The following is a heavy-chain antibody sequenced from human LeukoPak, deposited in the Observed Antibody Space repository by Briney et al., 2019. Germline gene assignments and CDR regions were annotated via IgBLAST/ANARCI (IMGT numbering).Heavy chain of an antibody. Sequence: PGGSLRLSCAASGFTFSSYGMHWVRQAPGKGLEWVAFIRYDGSNKYYADSVKGRFTISRDNSKNTLYLQMNSLRAADTAVYYCAKAGVYYDFWSGYLGSYWGQGTLVTVSS. J-gene: IGHJ4*02. D-gene: IGHD3-3*01. CDR2: IRYDGSNK. V-gene: IGHV3-30*02. CDR1: GFTFSSYG. CDR3: AKAGVYYDFWSGYLGSY.